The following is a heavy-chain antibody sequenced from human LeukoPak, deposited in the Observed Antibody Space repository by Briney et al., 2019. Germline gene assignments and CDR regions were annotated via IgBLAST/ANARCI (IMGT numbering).Heavy chain of an antibody. J-gene: IGHJ4*02. D-gene: IGHD2-2*01. CDR1: GFTFDDYG. V-gene: IGHV3-9*01. CDR2: ISWSSGRM. Sequence: PGRSLRLSCAASGFTFDDYGMHWVRQAPGKGLEWVSGISWSSGRMGYADSVKGRFSISRDNAKNCLYLQMNSLRADDTALYYCAKGGHCSSTSCSPDYWGQGTLVTVSS. CDR3: AKGGHCSSTSCSPDY.